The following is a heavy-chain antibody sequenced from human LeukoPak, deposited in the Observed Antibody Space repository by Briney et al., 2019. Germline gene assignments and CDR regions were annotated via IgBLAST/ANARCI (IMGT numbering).Heavy chain of an antibody. J-gene: IGHJ3*02. CDR2: MNPNSGNT. Sequence: GASVKVSCKASGYTFTSYDINWVRQATGQGLEWMGWMNPNSGNTGYAQKFQGRVTMTRNTSISTAYMELSSLRSDDTALYYCARASYDIVVPDAFDIWGQGTMVTVSS. D-gene: IGHD2-2*01. V-gene: IGHV1-8*01. CDR3: ARASYDIVVPDAFDI. CDR1: GYTFTSYD.